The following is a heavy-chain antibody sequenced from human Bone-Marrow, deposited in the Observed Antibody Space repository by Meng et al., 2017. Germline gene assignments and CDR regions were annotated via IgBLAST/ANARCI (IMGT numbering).Heavy chain of an antibody. Sequence: QVQLVQSGAEVQKPGASVKVACKASGYTFTGYYMHWVRQAPGQGLEWMGRINPNSGGTNYAQKFQGRVTMTRDTSISTAYMELSRLRSDDTAVYYCARVSVRGVIRWFDPWGQGTLVTVSS. J-gene: IGHJ5*02. D-gene: IGHD3-10*01. CDR1: GYTFTGYY. CDR2: INPNSGGT. V-gene: IGHV1-2*06. CDR3: ARVSVRGVIRWFDP.